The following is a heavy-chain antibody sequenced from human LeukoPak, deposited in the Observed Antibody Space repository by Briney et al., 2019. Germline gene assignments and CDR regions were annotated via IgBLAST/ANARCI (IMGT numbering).Heavy chain of an antibody. Sequence: PGGSLRLSCAASGFSFSSYSMNWVRQAPGRGLEWVSLISGDGGSTCYADSVKGRFTISRDNSKNSLYLQMNSLRTEDTALYYCAKDKNGYPDYWGQGTLVTVSS. CDR3: AKDKNGYPDY. V-gene: IGHV3-43*01. D-gene: IGHD5-24*01. CDR1: GFSFSSYS. J-gene: IGHJ4*02. CDR2: ISGDGGST.